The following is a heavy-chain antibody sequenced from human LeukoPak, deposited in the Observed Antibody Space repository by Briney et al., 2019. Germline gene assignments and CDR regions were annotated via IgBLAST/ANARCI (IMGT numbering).Heavy chain of an antibody. CDR2: IYYSGST. CDR3: ARRPYGSGSYYNLDNWFDP. V-gene: IGHV4-39*01. Sequence: PSETLSLTCTVSGDSISSTNYYWGWIRQPPGKGLEWIGSIYYSGSTYYNPSLESRVTISVDTSKNQFSLKLSSVTAADTAVYYCARRPYGSGSYYNLDNWFDPWGQGTLVTVSS. CDR1: GDSISSTNYY. D-gene: IGHD3-10*01. J-gene: IGHJ5*02.